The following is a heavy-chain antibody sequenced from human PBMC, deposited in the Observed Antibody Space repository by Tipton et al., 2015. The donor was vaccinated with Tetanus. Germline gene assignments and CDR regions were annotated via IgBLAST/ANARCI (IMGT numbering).Heavy chain of an antibody. CDR3: ARDRITGPTGRYYAMDV. CDR1: GGSISSTNW. J-gene: IGHJ6*01. Sequence: TLSLTCAVSGGSISSTNWWSWVRQSPGKGLEWIGEIYHNGNVNYNPSLQRRVTLSVDKSENQFSLRLTSATAADTAVYYCARDRITGPTGRYYAMDVWGQGTTVTVSS. CDR2: IYHNGNV. D-gene: IGHD1-7*01. V-gene: IGHV4-4*02.